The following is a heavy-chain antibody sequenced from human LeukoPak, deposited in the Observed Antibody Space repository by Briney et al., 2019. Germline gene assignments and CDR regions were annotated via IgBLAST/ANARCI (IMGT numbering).Heavy chain of an antibody. CDR2: INTNTGNP. D-gene: IGHD3-9*01. Sequence: ASVKVSCKASGYTFTSYAMNWVRQAPGQGLEWMGWINTNTGNPTYAQGFTGRFVFSLDTSVSTAYLQISSLKAEDTAVYYCARGDDILTGYYAPNYYYGMDVWGQGTTVTVSS. CDR1: GYTFTSYA. J-gene: IGHJ6*02. V-gene: IGHV7-4-1*02. CDR3: ARGDDILTGYYAPNYYYGMDV.